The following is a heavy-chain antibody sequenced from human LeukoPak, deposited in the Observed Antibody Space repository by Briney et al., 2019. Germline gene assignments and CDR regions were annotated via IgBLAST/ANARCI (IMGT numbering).Heavy chain of an antibody. CDR2: ISGSGGST. CDR1: GFTFCRYA. Sequence: GGSLRLSCAASGFTFCRYAMSWVRQAPGKGREWVSAISGSGGSTYYADSVKGRFTIYRDNSRITLFLQMTSLRAEDTAVYYCVPSTGTPWGQGTLVTVSS. J-gene: IGHJ4*02. D-gene: IGHD1-1*01. V-gene: IGHV3-23*01. CDR3: VPSTGTP.